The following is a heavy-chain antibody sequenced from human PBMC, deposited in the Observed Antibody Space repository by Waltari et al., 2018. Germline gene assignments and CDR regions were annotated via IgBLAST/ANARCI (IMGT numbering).Heavy chain of an antibody. CDR1: GYTFTGNY. Sequence: QVQLVQSGAEVKRPGASVKVSCKASGYTFTGNYIHWVRQAPGQGLEWMGWIHPNSGATDYAQKFQGRVTMTLDTSITTVYMELGWLGSEDTAVYYCARAYSSSDSGWFDPWGQGTLVTVSS. CDR3: ARAYSSSDSGWFDP. V-gene: IGHV1-2*02. J-gene: IGHJ5*02. CDR2: IHPNSGAT. D-gene: IGHD6-13*01.